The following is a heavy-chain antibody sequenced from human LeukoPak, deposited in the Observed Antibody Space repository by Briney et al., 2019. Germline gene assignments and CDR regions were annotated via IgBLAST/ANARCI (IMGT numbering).Heavy chain of an antibody. CDR3: ARRYCSGGSCSFDY. CDR2: INPSGGST. CDR1: GYTFTTYY. Sequence: ASVKVSCKAFGYTFTTYYMHWVRQAPGQGLEWMGIINPSGGSTFYAQKFQGRVTMTRDTSTSTVYMELSSLRSEDTAVYYCARRYCSGGSCSFDYWGQGTLVTVSS. V-gene: IGHV1-46*01. J-gene: IGHJ4*02. D-gene: IGHD2-15*01.